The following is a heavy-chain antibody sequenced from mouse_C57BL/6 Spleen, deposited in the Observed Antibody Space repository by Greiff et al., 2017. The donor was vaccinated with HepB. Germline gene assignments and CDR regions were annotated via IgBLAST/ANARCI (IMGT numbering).Heavy chain of an antibody. D-gene: IGHD3-3*01. CDR1: GYTFTDYN. V-gene: IGHV1-22*01. CDR2: INPNNGGT. CDR3: ARSGLGKGKYYFDY. Sequence: EVQLQQSGPELVKPGASVKMSCKASGYTFTDYNMHWVKQSNGKSLEWIGYINPNNGGTSYNQKFKGKATLTVNKSSSTAYRELRSLTSEDSAVYYCARSGLGKGKYYFDYWGQGTTLTVSS. J-gene: IGHJ2*01.